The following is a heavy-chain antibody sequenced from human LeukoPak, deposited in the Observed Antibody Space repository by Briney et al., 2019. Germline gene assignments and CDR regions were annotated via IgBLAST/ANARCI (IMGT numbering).Heavy chain of an antibody. D-gene: IGHD6-19*01. Sequence: SETLSLTCTVSGGSISSSSYYWGWIRQPPGKGLEWIGSIYYSGSTYYNPSLKSRVTISVDTSKNQFSLKLSSVTAADTAVYYCAGPGGSSGWYSTLYRVARLETNTNWYFDLWGRGTLVTVSS. CDR2: IYYSGST. J-gene: IGHJ2*01. CDR1: GGSISSSSYY. V-gene: IGHV4-39*01. CDR3: AGPGGSSGWYSTLYRVARLETNTNWYFDL.